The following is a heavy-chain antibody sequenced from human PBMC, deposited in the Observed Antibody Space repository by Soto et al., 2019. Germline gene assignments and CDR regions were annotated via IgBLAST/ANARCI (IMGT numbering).Heavy chain of an antibody. D-gene: IGHD2-2*02. CDR1: GFTFSSYS. CDR2: ISSSSSYI. Sequence: EVQLVESGGGLVQPGGSLRLSCAASGFTFSSYSMNWVRQAPGKGLEWVSSISSSSSYIYYADSVKGRFTISRDNAKNSLYLQMNSLRAEDTAVYYCAWEGYCSSTSCYTYAFDIWGQGTMVTVSS. J-gene: IGHJ3*02. V-gene: IGHV3-21*01. CDR3: AWEGYCSSTSCYTYAFDI.